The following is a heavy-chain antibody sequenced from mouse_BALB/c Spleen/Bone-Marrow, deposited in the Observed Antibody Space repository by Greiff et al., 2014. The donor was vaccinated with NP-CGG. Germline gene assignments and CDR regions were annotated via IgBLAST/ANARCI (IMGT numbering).Heavy chain of an antibody. CDR3: ASYYYGRYFDV. Sequence: VQLKQSGAELVKPGASVKLSCTASGFNIKDTDMHWVKQRPEQGLEWIGRIDPANGNTKYDPKFQGKATITADTSSNTAYLQLSSLTSEDTAVYYCASYYYGRYFDVWGAGTTVTVSS. CDR2: IDPANGNT. J-gene: IGHJ1*01. CDR1: GFNIKDTD. V-gene: IGHV14-3*02. D-gene: IGHD1-1*01.